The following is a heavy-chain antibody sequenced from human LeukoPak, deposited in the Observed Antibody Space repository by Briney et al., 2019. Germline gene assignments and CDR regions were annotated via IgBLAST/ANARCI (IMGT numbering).Heavy chain of an antibody. D-gene: IGHD2-2*01. J-gene: IGHJ4*02. CDR3: ARMDSSTRTFDY. CDR2: IYYSGST. Sequence: SETLSLTCTVSGGSINRSPYYWGWIRQPPGKGLEWIGYIYYSGSTNYNPSLKSRVTISVDTSKNQFSLKLSSVTAADTAVYYCARMDSSTRTFDYWGQGTLVTVSS. CDR1: GGSINRSPYY. V-gene: IGHV4-61*05.